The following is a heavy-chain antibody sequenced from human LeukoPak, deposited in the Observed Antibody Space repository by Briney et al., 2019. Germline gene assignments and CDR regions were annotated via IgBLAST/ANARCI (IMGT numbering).Heavy chain of an antibody. J-gene: IGHJ3*02. CDR1: GGSISSYY. Sequence: KPSETLSLTCTVSGGSISSYYWSWIRQPPGKGLEWIGYIYYSGSTNYNPSLKSRVTISVDTSKNQFSLKLSSVTAADTAVYYCASYGLRLGELSDASDIWGQGTMVTVSS. D-gene: IGHD3-16*01. CDR2: IYYSGST. V-gene: IGHV4-59*01. CDR3: ASYGLRLGELSDASDI.